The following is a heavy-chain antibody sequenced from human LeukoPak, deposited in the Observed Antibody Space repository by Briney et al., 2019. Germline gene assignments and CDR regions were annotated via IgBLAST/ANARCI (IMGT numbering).Heavy chain of an antibody. Sequence: GGSLRLSCAASGFTFSSYAMSWVRQAPGKGLEWVSSISSSSSYIYYADSVKGRFTISRDNAKNSLYLQMNSLRAEDTAVYYCASTGTTGPLQLDYWGQGTLVTVSS. CDR1: GFTFSSYA. CDR3: ASTGTTGPLQLDY. V-gene: IGHV3-21*01. CDR2: ISSSSSYI. J-gene: IGHJ4*02. D-gene: IGHD1-1*01.